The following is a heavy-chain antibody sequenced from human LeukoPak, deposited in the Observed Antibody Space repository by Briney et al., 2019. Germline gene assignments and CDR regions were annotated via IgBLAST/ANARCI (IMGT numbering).Heavy chain of an antibody. CDR3: AHSRNIYAAMVP. D-gene: IGHD5-18*01. J-gene: IGHJ5*02. Sequence: GGSLRLSCAASGFTFSSYAMSLVRQAPGKGLEWVSAISGSGGSTYYADSVKGRLTISRHNSKNSLHLQMNSLRAEDTAVYYCAHSRNIYAAMVPRGQGTLVTVSS. CDR2: ISGSGGST. CDR1: GFTFSSYA. V-gene: IGHV3-23*01.